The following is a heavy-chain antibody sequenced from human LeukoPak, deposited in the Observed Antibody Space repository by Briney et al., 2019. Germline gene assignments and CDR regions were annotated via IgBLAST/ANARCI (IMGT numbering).Heavy chain of an antibody. Sequence: GGSLRLSCVASGFTFSRFEMNWVRQAPGKGLEWISHISRGTYIAYADSVKGRFSISRDNAKNSLYLQMNSQRAEDTAVYYCTREQDREAAATVIGDSWGQGTLVTVSS. V-gene: IGHV3-48*03. CDR3: TREQDREAAATVIGDS. D-gene: IGHD2-15*01. J-gene: IGHJ4*02. CDR2: ISRGTYI. CDR1: GFTFSRFE.